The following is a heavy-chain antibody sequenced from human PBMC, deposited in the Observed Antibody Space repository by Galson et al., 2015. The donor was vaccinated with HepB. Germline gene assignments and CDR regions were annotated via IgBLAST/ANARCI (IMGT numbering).Heavy chain of an antibody. J-gene: IGHJ6*02. CDR1: GFTFRSYA. Sequence: SLRLSCAASGFTFRSYAMSWVRQAPGKGLEWVSAISGSGGSTYYADSVKGRFTISRDNSKNTLYLQMNSLRAEDTAVYYCAKGRVAGIWLVDVWGQGTTVTVSS. D-gene: IGHD6-19*01. V-gene: IGHV3-23*01. CDR3: AKGRVAGIWLVDV. CDR2: ISGSGGST.